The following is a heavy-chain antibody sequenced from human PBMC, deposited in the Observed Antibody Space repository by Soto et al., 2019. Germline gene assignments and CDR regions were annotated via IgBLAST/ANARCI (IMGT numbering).Heavy chain of an antibody. CDR2: INAGNGNT. J-gene: IGHJ6*02. D-gene: IGHD3-3*01. V-gene: IGHV1-3*01. Sequence: ASVKVSCKASGYTFTSYAMHWVRQAPGQRLEWMGWINAGNGNTKYSQKFQGRVTITRDTSASTAYMELSSLRSEDTAVYYCARDRYSYYDFWSGSLPYYYYGMDVWGQGTKVTVSS. CDR3: ARDRYSYYDFWSGSLPYYYYGMDV. CDR1: GYTFTSYA.